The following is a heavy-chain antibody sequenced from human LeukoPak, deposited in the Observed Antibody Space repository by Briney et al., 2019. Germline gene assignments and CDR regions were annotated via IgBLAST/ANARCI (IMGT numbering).Heavy chain of an antibody. J-gene: IGHJ4*02. CDR1: GFTLSSYW. CDR2: IKQDGSEK. CDR3: ARDPPRIN. Sequence: PGGSLRLSCAASGFTLSSYWMSWVRQAPGKGLEWVANIKQDGSEKYYVDSVKGRFTISRDNAKNSLYLQMNSLRAEDTAVYYCARDPPRINWGQGTLVTVSS. D-gene: IGHD2-15*01. V-gene: IGHV3-7*01.